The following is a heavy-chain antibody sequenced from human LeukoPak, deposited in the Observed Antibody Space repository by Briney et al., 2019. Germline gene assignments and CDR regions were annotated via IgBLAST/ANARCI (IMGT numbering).Heavy chain of an antibody. CDR1: GYTFTNNY. D-gene: IGHD1-26*01. CDR2: INPSGGST. CDR3: GGGSYYYFDY. J-gene: IGHJ4*02. V-gene: IGHV1-46*01. Sequence: ASVKVSCNASGYTFTNNYMHWVRQAPGQGLEWMGIINPSGGSTSYAQKFQGRVTMTRDTSTSTVYMELSSLRSEDTAVYYCGGGSYYYFDYWGQGTLVTVSS.